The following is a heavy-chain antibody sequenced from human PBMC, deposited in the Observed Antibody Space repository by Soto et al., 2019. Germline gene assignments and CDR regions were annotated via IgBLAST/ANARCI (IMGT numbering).Heavy chain of an antibody. CDR3: ARFNYYGSGSSFCFDY. V-gene: IGHV4-39*01. D-gene: IGHD3-10*01. Sequence: PSETLSLTCTVSGGSISSSSYYWGWIRQPPGKGLEWIGSIYYSGSTYYNPSLKSRVTISVDTSKNQFSLKLSSVTAADTAVYYCARFNYYGSGSSFCFDYWGQGTLVTVSS. CDR2: IYYSGST. CDR1: GGSISSSSYY. J-gene: IGHJ4*02.